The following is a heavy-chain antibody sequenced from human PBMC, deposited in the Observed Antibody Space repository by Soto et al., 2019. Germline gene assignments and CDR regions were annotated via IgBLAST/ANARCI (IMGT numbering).Heavy chain of an antibody. CDR2: ISSTTNYI. Sequence: GGSLRLSCAASGFTFTRYSMNWVRQAPGKGLEWVSSISSTTNYIYYADSMKGRFTISRDNAKNSLYLEMNSLRAEDTAVYYCARDTPEDPRYCSGGSCYGGAGGMDVWGQGTTVTVSS. CDR3: ARDTPEDPRYCSGGSCYGGAGGMDV. V-gene: IGHV3-21*06. D-gene: IGHD2-15*01. J-gene: IGHJ6*02. CDR1: GFTFTRYS.